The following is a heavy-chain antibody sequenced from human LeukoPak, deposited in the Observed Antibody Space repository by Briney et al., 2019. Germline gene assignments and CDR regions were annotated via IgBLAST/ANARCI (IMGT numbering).Heavy chain of an antibody. CDR3: ARDWIDGYNSNYFDY. V-gene: IGHV1-46*01. Sequence: ASVKVSCKASGYSFTSYHVHWVRRAPGQGLEWMGIINPSGGGTRYAQRFQGRVTITRDTSASTAYMELSSPRSEDTAVYYCARDWIDGYNSNYFDYWGQGTLVTVSS. CDR2: INPSGGGT. D-gene: IGHD5-24*01. CDR1: GYSFTSYH. J-gene: IGHJ4*02.